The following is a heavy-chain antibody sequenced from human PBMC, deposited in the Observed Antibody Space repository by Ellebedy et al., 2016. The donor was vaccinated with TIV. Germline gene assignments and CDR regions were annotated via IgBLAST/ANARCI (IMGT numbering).Heavy chain of an antibody. CDR1: GFIFSSYA. D-gene: IGHD1-14*01. J-gene: IGHJ4*02. Sequence: GESLKISXAASGFIFSSYAMSWVRQAPGKGLEWVSSIRNDYSSTYYADSVKGRFTISSDISETTLYLQMNGLRAEDTAVYYCARTFFHWGQGTLVTVSS. V-gene: IGHV3-23*01. CDR2: IRNDYSST. CDR3: ARTFFH.